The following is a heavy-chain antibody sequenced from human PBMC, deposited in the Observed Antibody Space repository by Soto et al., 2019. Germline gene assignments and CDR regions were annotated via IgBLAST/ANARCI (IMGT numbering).Heavy chain of an antibody. J-gene: IGHJ6*04. CDR1: GYTFTRSG. CDR2: INGYNGNT. D-gene: IGHD3-16*01. Sequence: QVQLVQSGAEVKKPGASVKVSCKASGYTFTRSGISWVRQAPGQGLEWMGWINGYNGNTNYTQKFQGRITMTTDTHTSTAYMELRSLRSDDTAVYYCARMGDVPYYYSGMDVWGEGTTVIVSS. V-gene: IGHV1-18*01. CDR3: ARMGDVPYYYSGMDV.